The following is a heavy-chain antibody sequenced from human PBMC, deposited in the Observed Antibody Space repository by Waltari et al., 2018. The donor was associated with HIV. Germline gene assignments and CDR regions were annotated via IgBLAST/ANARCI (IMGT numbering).Heavy chain of an antibody. CDR1: GYSFNTHG. CDR3: AIGSWGEVSFGY. V-gene: IGHV1-18*04. J-gene: IGHJ4*02. CDR2: ISVKDSRT. D-gene: IGHD3-16*02. Sequence: QIQLLQSGAEVKKPGASVRVSCKASGYSFNTHGITWVRQAPGQGLEWIGWISVKDSRTNSAQNIQGRVTMTSDPSTSTVYMELRTLRSDDTAVYYCAIGSWGEVSFGYWGQGTLVTVSS.